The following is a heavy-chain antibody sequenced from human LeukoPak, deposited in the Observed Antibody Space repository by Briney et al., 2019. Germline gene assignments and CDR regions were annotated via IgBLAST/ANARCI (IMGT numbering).Heavy chain of an antibody. Sequence: AASVKVSCKASGYTFTGYYMHWVRQAPGQGLGWMGWINPNSGGTNYAQKFQGRVTMTRNTSISTAYMELSSLRSEDTAVYYCARRPTGYSSGWYYYYGMDVWGQGTTVTVSS. CDR2: INPNSGGT. CDR1: GYTFTGYY. J-gene: IGHJ6*02. V-gene: IGHV1-2*02. D-gene: IGHD6-19*01. CDR3: ARRPTGYSSGWYYYYGMDV.